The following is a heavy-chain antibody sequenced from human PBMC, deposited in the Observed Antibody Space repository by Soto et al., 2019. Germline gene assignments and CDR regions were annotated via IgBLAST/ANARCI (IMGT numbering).Heavy chain of an antibody. CDR2: ISSSSSAI. D-gene: IGHD2-21*02. CDR3: ARAVVTAIVDYFDY. V-gene: IGHV3-48*02. CDR1: GFTFSSYS. J-gene: IGHJ4*02. Sequence: EVQLVESGGGLVQPGGSLRLSCAASGFTFSSYSMNWVRQAPGKGLEWVSYISSSSSAIFYADSVKGRFTISRDNAKNSLYLLMNSLRDEDTAVYYCARAVVTAIVDYFDYWGQGTLVTVSS.